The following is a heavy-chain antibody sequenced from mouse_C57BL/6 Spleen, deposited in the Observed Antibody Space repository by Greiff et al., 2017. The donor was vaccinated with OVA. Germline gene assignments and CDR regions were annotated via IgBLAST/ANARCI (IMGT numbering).Heavy chain of an antibody. D-gene: IGHD3-1*01. CDR1: GFTFSDYY. V-gene: IGHV5-12*01. CDR3: ARHEGAYWYCDV. Sequence: DVMLVESGGGLVQPGGSLKLSCAASGFTFSDYYMYWVRQTPEKRLEWVAYISNGGGSTYYTDTVKGRFTISRDNAKNTLYLQMSRLRSRDTAMYYCARHEGAYWYCDVWGTGTTVTVSS. CDR2: ISNGGGST. J-gene: IGHJ1*03.